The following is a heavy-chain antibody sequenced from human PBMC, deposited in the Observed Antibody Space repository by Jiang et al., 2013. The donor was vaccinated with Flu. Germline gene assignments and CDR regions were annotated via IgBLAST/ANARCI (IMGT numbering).Heavy chain of an antibody. D-gene: IGHD5-12*01. J-gene: IGHJ6*02. CDR2: ISGHGGAT. CDR3: AKSRVANYYGMDV. V-gene: IGHV3-23*01. Sequence: GLEWVSGISGHGGATYYTDSVRGRFTISRDNSKNMLFLQMSSLRAEDTAVYYCAKSRVANYYGMDVWGHGTTITVSS.